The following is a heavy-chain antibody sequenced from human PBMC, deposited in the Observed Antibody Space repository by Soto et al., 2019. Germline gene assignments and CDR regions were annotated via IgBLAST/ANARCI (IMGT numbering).Heavy chain of an antibody. Sequence: QVQLVESGGGVVQPGRSLRLSCAASGFTCSSYAMHWVRQAPGKGLEWVAVISYDGSNKYYADSVKGRFTISRDNSKNTLYLQMNSLRAEDTAVYYCARGPHIADDYYYYYGMDVRGQGTTVTVSS. CDR1: GFTCSSYA. J-gene: IGHJ6*02. CDR3: ARGPHIADDYYYYYGMDV. D-gene: IGHD6-13*01. CDR2: ISYDGSNK. V-gene: IGHV3-30-3*01.